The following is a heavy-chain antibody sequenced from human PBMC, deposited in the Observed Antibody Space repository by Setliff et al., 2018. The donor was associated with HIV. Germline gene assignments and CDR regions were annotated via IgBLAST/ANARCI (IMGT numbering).Heavy chain of an antibody. CDR3: ATGWSEDPTLLQVEYFQH. D-gene: IGHD1-1*01. J-gene: IGHJ1*01. CDR1: GGTFTSHV. V-gene: IGHV1-69*10. Sequence: ASVKVSCKASGGTFTSHVFSWVRQAPGQGLQWMGGIIPMRNIAKYAQQFQDRVTMTADKSTTTAYMELRSLTSEDTAVYYCATGWSEDPTLLQVEYFQHWGQGTLVTVSS. CDR2: IIPMRNIA.